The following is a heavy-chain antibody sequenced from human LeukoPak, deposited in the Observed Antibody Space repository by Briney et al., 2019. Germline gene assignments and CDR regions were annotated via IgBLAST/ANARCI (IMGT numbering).Heavy chain of an antibody. CDR3: ARKGPGYSYAYYGMDV. J-gene: IGHJ6*02. CDR1: GGSFSGYY. V-gene: IGHV4-34*01. Sequence: SETLSLTCAVYGGSFSGYYWSWIRQPPGKGLEWNGEINHSGSTDYNPSLKSRVTISVDTSKNQFSLKLSSVTAADTAVYYCARKGPGYSYAYYGMDVWGQGTTVTVSS. CDR2: INHSGST. D-gene: IGHD5-18*01.